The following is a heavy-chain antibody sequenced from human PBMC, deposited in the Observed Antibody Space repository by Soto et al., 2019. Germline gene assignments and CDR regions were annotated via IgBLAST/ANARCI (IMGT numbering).Heavy chain of an antibody. CDR3: ARDSSSSPFDY. V-gene: IGHV4-30-4*01. CDR2: IYYSGST. Sequence: LSLTCTVSGGSISSGDYYWSWIRQPPGKGLEWIGYIYYSGSTYYNPSLKSRVTISVDTSKNQFSLKLSSVTAADTAVYYCARDSSSSPFDYWGQGTLVTVSS. D-gene: IGHD6-6*01. J-gene: IGHJ4*02. CDR1: GGSISSGDYY.